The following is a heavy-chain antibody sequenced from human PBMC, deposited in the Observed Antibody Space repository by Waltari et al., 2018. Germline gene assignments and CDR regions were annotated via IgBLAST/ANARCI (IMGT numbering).Heavy chain of an antibody. D-gene: IGHD3-10*01. CDR3: ARSYGSGSFSWFDP. CDR1: GGSFRGYY. V-gene: IGHV4-34*01. CDR2: INHSGST. Sequence: QVQLQQWGARLLKPSETLSLTCAVYGGSFRGYYWSWIRQPPGKGLEWIGEINHSGSTNYSPSLKSRVTISLDTSKNQFSLKLSSVTAADTAVYYCARSYGSGSFSWFDPWGQGTLVSVSS. J-gene: IGHJ5*02.